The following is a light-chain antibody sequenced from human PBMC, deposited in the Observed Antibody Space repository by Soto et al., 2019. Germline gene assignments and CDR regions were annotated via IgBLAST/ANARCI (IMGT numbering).Light chain of an antibody. J-gene: IGKJ1*01. CDR2: KAS. CDR3: HQYFANSRT. Sequence: DIQMTQFPSTLSASVGDRVTITCRASQSISSWLAWYQQKPGRAPTLLTYKASSLQRGVPSRFSGSGSETEFTLTISSLQAEDFATYYCHQYFANSRTFGQGTKVDIK. V-gene: IGKV1-5*03. CDR1: QSISSW.